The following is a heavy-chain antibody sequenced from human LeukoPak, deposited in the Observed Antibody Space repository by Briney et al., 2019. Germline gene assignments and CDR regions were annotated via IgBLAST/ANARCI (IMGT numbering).Heavy chain of an antibody. J-gene: IGHJ3*02. CDR1: GAPISSSSYY. CDR2: IYYSGST. D-gene: IGHD6-6*01. Sequence: SETLSLTCSVSGAPISSSSYYWGWIRQPPGKGLEWIGSIYYSGSTYYNPSLKSRVTISVDTSKNQFSLKLSSVTAADTAVYYCAREYEQLGAFDIWGQGTMVTVSS. V-gene: IGHV4-39*07. CDR3: AREYEQLGAFDI.